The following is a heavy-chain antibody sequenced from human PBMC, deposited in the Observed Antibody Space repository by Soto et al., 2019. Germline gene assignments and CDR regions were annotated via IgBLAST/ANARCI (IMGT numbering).Heavy chain of an antibody. CDR1: GGSISSGGYY. D-gene: IGHD1-26*01. V-gene: IGHV4-31*03. Sequence: SETLSLTCTVSGGSISSGGYYWSWIRQHPGKGLEWIGYIYYSGSTYYNPSLKSRVTISVDTSKNQISLKLSSVTAADTAVYYCARVGYSGSYFHTNTNTQGSFDYWGQGTLVTVSS. J-gene: IGHJ4*02. CDR2: IYYSGST. CDR3: ARVGYSGSYFHTNTNTQGSFDY.